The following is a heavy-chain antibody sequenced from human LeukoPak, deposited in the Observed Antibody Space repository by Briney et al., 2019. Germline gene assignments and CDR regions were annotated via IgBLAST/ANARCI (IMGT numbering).Heavy chain of an antibody. V-gene: IGHV3-7*01. CDR2: IKQDGSEK. CDR3: AREYRGLDV. Sequence: GGSLRLSCAASGFTFSSCWMSWVRQAPGKGLEWVANIKQDGSEKYYVDSVKGRFTISRDNAKNSLYLQMNSLRAEDTAVYYCAREYRGLDVWGKGTTVTVSS. D-gene: IGHD3-16*02. J-gene: IGHJ6*04. CDR1: GFTFSSCW.